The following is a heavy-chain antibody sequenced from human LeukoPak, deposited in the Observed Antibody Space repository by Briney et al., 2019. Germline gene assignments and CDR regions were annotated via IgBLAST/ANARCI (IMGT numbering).Heavy chain of an antibody. Sequence: SGTLSLTCAVYGGSFSGYYWSWIRQPPGKGLEWIGEINHSGSTNYNPSLKSRVTISVDTSKNQFSLKLSSVTAADTAVYYCARGGIAARRPLSPWGQGTLVTVSS. V-gene: IGHV4-34*01. CDR1: GGSFSGYY. CDR3: ARGGIAARRPLSP. J-gene: IGHJ5*02. CDR2: INHSGST. D-gene: IGHD6-6*01.